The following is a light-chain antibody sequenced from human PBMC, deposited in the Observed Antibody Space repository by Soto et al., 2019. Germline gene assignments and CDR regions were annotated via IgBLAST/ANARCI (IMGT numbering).Light chain of an antibody. Sequence: QSVLTQPPSVSGAPGQRVTFSCIGSSSNIGADHDVHWYQPLPGTAPKLLIYGNVNRPSGVPDRFSGSKSGASAALAITGLQAEDEADYYCQSYDSSLGFVFGTGTKVTVL. J-gene: IGLJ1*01. CDR1: SSNIGADHD. CDR3: QSYDSSLGFV. CDR2: GNV. V-gene: IGLV1-40*01.